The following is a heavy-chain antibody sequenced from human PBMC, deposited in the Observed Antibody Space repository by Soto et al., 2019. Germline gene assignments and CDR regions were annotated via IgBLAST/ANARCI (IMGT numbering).Heavy chain of an antibody. D-gene: IGHD2-15*01. V-gene: IGHV3-64*01. CDR2: ISSNGGST. CDR1: GFTFSSYA. CDR3: ARAHFPYCSGGSCYGGAFDI. Sequence: GGSLRLSCAASGFTFSSYAMHWVRQAPGKGLEYVSAISSNGGSTYYANSVKGRFTISRDNSKNTLYLQMGSLRAEDMAVYYCARAHFPYCSGGSCYGGAFDIWGQGTMVTVSS. J-gene: IGHJ3*02.